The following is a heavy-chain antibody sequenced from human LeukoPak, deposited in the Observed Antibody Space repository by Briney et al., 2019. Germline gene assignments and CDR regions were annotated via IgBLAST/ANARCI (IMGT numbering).Heavy chain of an antibody. V-gene: IGHV3-15*01. J-gene: IGHJ4*02. D-gene: IGHD1-26*01. CDR2: IKSKTDGGTT. CDR3: TTEGRGSYYATFDY. Sequence: PGGSLRLSCAASGFTFSNAWMSWVRQAPGKGLEWVALIKSKTDGGTTDYAAPEQGRFTISRDDSKTTLYLQMNSLKPEDTAVYYCTTEGRGSYYATFDYWGQGTLVTVSS. CDR1: GFTFSNAW.